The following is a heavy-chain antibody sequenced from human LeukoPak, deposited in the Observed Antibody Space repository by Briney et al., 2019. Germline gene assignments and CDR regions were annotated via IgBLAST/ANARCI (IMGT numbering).Heavy chain of an antibody. J-gene: IGHJ5*02. Sequence: GGSLRLSCAASGFTFSSYAMGWVRQAPGKGLEWVSAISVSGDITNYADSVKGRFTISRDNSKNTVSLQMNGLRAEDTALYYCAKDQRFCSGGYCYGWFDPWGQGTLVTVSS. CDR3: AKDQRFCSGGYCYGWFDP. V-gene: IGHV3-23*01. CDR1: GFTFSSYA. D-gene: IGHD2-15*01. CDR2: ISVSGDIT.